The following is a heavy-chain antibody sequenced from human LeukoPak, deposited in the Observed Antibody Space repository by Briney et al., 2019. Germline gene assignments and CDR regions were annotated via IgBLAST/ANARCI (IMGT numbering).Heavy chain of an antibody. J-gene: IGHJ4*02. CDR2: IYSGGST. V-gene: IGHV3-53*01. CDR1: GFTVSSNY. CDR3: ARDMVCGGDCYFDY. D-gene: IGHD2-21*02. Sequence: GRSLRLSCAASGFTVSSNYMSWVRQAPGTGLEWVSVIYSGGSTYYADSVKGRFTISRDNSKNTLYLQMNTLRAEETPVNYCARDMVCGGDCYFDYWGQGTLVTVSS.